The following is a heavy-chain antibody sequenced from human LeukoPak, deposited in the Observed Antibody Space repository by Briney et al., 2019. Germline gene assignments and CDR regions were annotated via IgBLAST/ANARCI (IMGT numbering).Heavy chain of an antibody. Sequence: GGSLRLSCAASGFTFSSFGMSWVRQAPGKGLEWVSSISAAGGTFCADPVKGRFTISRDNAKNSLYLQMNSLRAEDTAVYYCGRTAGYSSSWFSVNDDYWGQGTLVTVSS. CDR1: GFTFSSFG. J-gene: IGHJ4*02. V-gene: IGHV3-21*01. CDR3: GRTAGYSSSWFSVNDDY. D-gene: IGHD6-13*01. CDR2: ISAAGGT.